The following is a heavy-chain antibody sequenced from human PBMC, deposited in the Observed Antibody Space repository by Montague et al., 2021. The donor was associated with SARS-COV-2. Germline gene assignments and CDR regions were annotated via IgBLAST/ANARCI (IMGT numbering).Heavy chain of an antibody. CDR3: VRDQSPMGFDY. Sequence: SLRLSCAASGFTLSNYNMNWICLAPGKGLEWVSSVSYSSTYIYYADSVKGRFSISRDNAQNSLSLQMNNLRADDTAVYYCVRDQSPMGFDYWGQGTLVTVSS. J-gene: IGHJ4*02. V-gene: IGHV3-21*03. D-gene: IGHD5-24*01. CDR1: GFTLSNYN. CDR2: VSYSSTYI.